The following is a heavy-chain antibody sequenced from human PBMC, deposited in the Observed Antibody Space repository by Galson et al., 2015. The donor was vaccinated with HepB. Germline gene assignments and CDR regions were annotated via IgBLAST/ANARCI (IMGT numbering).Heavy chain of an antibody. CDR1: GFTFSDYY. CDR3: ARAYDGGIFGVVSHFDY. J-gene: IGHJ4*02. CDR2: ISSSSSYT. V-gene: IGHV3-11*06. Sequence: SLRLSCAASGFTFSDYYMSWIRQAPGKGLEWVSYISSSSSYTNYADSVKGRFTISRDNAKNSLYLQMNSLRAEDTAVYYCARAYDGGIFGVVSHFDYWGQGTLVTVSS. D-gene: IGHD3-3*01.